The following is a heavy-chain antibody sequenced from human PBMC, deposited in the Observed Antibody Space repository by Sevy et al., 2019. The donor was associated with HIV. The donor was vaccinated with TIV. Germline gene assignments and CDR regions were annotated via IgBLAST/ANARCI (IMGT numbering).Heavy chain of an antibody. Sequence: GGSLRLSCAASGFTFSNAWMSWVRQAPGKGLEWVGRIKSKTDGETTDYAATVKGRFTISRDDSKNTLYLQMNSLKTEDTAVYYCTTVAQFTAFGIWGQGTMVTVSS. CDR2: IKSKTDGETT. V-gene: IGHV3-15*01. CDR1: GFTFSNAW. J-gene: IGHJ3*02. CDR3: TTVAQFTAFGI.